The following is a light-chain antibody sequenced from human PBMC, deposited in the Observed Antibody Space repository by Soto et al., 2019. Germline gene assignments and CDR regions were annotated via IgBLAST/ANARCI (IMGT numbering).Light chain of an antibody. Sequence: EIVLTQSPGTLSLSPGERATLSCRASQTVNNNYLAWYPQRPGQAPRLLIYGASTRATGIPDRFSGSGSGTDFALIISRLEPEDFAVYYCQQYGSSLPITFGPGTKVDFK. CDR2: GAS. CDR3: QQYGSSLPIT. V-gene: IGKV3-20*01. CDR1: QTVNNNY. J-gene: IGKJ3*01.